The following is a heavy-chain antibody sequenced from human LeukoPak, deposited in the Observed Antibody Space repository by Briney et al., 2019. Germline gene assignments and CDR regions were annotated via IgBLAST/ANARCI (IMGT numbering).Heavy chain of an antibody. D-gene: IGHD6-13*01. V-gene: IGHV4-34*01. CDR3: ARVRIAAAGINNWFDP. CDR2: INHSGST. CDR1: GGSFSGYY. J-gene: IGHJ5*02. Sequence: SEPLSLTCALYGGSFSGYYWSWIRKPPGKAREWIGEINHSGSTNYNPSLKSRVTISVDTSKNQFSLKLSSVTAADTAVYYCARVRIAAAGINNWFDPWGQGTLVTVSS.